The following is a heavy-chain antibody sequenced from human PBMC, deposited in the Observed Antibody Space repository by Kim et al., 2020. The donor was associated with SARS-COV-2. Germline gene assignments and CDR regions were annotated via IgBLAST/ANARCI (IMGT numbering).Heavy chain of an antibody. Sequence: GGSLRLSCAASGFTFSSYGMHWVRQAPGKGLEWVAVISYDGSNKYYADSVKGRFTISRDNSKNTLYLQMNSLRAEDTAVYFCAKDRGSVGQLGLTGYNFDYWGQGTLVTVSS. CDR1: GFTFSSYG. D-gene: IGHD3-9*01. V-gene: IGHV3-30*18. J-gene: IGHJ4*02. CDR3: AKDRGSVGQLGLTGYNFDY. CDR2: ISYDGSNK.